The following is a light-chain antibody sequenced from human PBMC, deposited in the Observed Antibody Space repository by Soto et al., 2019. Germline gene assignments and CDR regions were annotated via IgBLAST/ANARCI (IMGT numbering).Light chain of an antibody. J-gene: IGLJ2*01. V-gene: IGLV2-8*01. CDR3: SSYGGNNNVV. CDR1: SSDVGGYNY. CDR2: EVS. Sequence: QSALTQPPSASGSPGQSVTISCTGTSSDVGGYNYVSWYQQHPGKGPKLMIYEVSMRPSGVPDRFSGSKSGNMASLTVSGLQAEDEGDYYCSSYGGNNNVVFGGGTQLTVL.